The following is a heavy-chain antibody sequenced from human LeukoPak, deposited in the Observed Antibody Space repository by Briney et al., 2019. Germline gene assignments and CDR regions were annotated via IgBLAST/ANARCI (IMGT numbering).Heavy chain of an antibody. D-gene: IGHD3-22*01. CDR2: ISSSSSTI. V-gene: IGHV3-48*04. Sequence: GGSLRLSCAASGFTFSSYSMNWVRQAPGKGLEWVSYISSSSSTIYYADSVKGRFTISRDNAKNSLYLQMNSLRAEDTAVYYCARGGYYYDSSGLNWFDPWGQGTLVTVSS. CDR3: ARGGYYYDSSGLNWFDP. J-gene: IGHJ5*02. CDR1: GFTFSSYS.